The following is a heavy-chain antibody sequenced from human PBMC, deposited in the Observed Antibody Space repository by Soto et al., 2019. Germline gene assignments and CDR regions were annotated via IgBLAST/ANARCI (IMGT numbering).Heavy chain of an antibody. J-gene: IGHJ5*02. Sequence: PSETLSLTCTVSGGSISSSSYYWGWIRQPPGKGLEWIGSIYYSGSTYYNPSLKSRVTISVDTSKNQFSLKLSSVTAADTAVYYCARRPAGSWFLGPWGQGTLVTVSS. CDR2: IYYSGST. D-gene: IGHD6-13*01. CDR1: GGSISSSSYY. CDR3: ARRPAGSWFLGP. V-gene: IGHV4-39*01.